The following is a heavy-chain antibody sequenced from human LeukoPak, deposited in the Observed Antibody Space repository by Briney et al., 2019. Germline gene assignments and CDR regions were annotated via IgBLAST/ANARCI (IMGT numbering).Heavy chain of an antibody. V-gene: IGHV4-4*07. CDR3: AGRVRDSSSSNPDF. Sequence: SETLSLTCTVSGGSISSYYWNWIRQPAGKGLEWIGRIYTSGSTNYNPSLKSRVTMSVDTSKNQFSLKLSSVTAADTAVYYCAGRVRDSSSSNPDFWGQGTLVTVSS. CDR1: GGSISSYY. D-gene: IGHD6-6*01. J-gene: IGHJ4*02. CDR2: IYTSGST.